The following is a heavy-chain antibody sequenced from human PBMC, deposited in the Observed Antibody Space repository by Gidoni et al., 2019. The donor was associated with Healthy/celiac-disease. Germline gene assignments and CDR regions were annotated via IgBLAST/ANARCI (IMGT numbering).Heavy chain of an antibody. D-gene: IGHD4-17*01. V-gene: IGHV4-34*01. J-gene: IGHJ5*02. CDR3: ARGMTTVIDNWFDP. CDR1: GGPFSGYY. CDR2: INHSGST. Sequence: QVQLQQWGAGLLKPSETLSLTCAVYGGPFSGYYWSGIRQPPGKGLEWIGEINHSGSTNYNPSLKSRVTISVDTSKNQFSLKLSSVTAADTAVYYCARGMTTVIDNWFDPWGQGTLVTVSS.